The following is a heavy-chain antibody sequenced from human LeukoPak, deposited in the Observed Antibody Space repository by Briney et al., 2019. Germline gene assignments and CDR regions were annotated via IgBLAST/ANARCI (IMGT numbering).Heavy chain of an antibody. CDR1: GFTFSTYA. CDR3: ASGGPSYCSYTSCYWYY. Sequence: GGSLRLSCAASGFTFSTYAMHWVRQAPGKGLEWVAFISDDGSNKYYADSVKGRFTISRDNSKNTLYLQMNSLRAEDTAVYYCASGGPSYCSYTSCYWYYWGQGTLVTVSS. D-gene: IGHD2-2*01. CDR2: ISDDGSNK. J-gene: IGHJ4*02. V-gene: IGHV3-30*01.